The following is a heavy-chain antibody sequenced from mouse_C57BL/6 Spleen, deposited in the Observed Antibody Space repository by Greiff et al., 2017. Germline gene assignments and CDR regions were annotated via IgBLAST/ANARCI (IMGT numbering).Heavy chain of an antibody. CDR2: ISSGSSTI. CDR3: ARGNWDDYFDY. Sequence: VQLKESGGGLVKPGGSLKLSCAASGFTFSDYGMHWVRQAPEKGLEWVAYISSGSSTIYYADTVKGRFTISRDNAKNTLFLQMTSLRSEDTAVYYCARGNWDDYFDYWGQGTTLTVSS. CDR1: GFTFSDYG. V-gene: IGHV5-17*01. J-gene: IGHJ2*01. D-gene: IGHD4-1*01.